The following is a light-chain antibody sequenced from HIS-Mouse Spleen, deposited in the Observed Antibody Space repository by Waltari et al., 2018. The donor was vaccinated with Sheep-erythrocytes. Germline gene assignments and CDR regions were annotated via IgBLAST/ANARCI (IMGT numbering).Light chain of an antibody. V-gene: IGKV3-11*01. Sequence: EIVLTQSPATLSLSPGERATLSCRASQSVPSYLAWYQQKPGQAPRLLTYDASNRATGIPARFSGSGSGTDFTLTISSLEPEDFAVYYCQQRSNWPPITFGQGTRLEIK. CDR2: DAS. J-gene: IGKJ5*01. CDR3: QQRSNWPPIT. CDR1: QSVPSY.